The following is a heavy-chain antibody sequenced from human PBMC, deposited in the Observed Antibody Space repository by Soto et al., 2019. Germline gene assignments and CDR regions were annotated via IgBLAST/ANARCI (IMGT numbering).Heavy chain of an antibody. V-gene: IGHV4-34*01. J-gene: IGHJ5*02. D-gene: IGHD2-2*01. CDR3: ARRYCSSTTCLAGFDP. CDR1: GGSLSGDH. Sequence: SETLSLTCAVFGGSLSGDHWSWIRQPPGKGLEWIGEINHSGSTNYNPSLKSRVNISVDTSKKQISLKLNSVTAADTAVYYCARRYCSSTTCLAGFDPWGRGTLVTVSS. CDR2: INHSGST.